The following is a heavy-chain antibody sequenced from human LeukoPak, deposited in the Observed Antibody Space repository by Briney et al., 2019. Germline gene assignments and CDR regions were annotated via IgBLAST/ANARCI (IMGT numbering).Heavy chain of an antibody. CDR1: GFTFTSYA. D-gene: IGHD4-17*01. CDR3: AKDHSHYGDLGYFDY. CDR2: ISGSGGRT. V-gene: IGHV3-23*01. J-gene: IGHJ4*02. Sequence: PGGSLRLSCAASGFTFTSYAMSWVRQAPGKGLEWISVISGSGGRTLYADSVRGRFTISRDKSKNTLFLHMNSLRAEDTAMYYCAKDHSHYGDLGYFDYWGQGTLVTVSS.